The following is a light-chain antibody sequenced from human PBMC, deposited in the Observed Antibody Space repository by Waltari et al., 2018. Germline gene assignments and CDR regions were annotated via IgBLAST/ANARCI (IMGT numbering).Light chain of an antibody. J-gene: IGKJ4*01. CDR3: QQYNSYSLLT. V-gene: IGKV1-5*03. CDR1: PSISNW. CDR2: KAS. Sequence: EIQMTQSPSTLSASVRDRVTITSRASPSISNWLAWYRYKPGKAPNLLLYKASTLESEFPARFSGSGSGTEFTLTISSLQPDDFATYYCQQYNSYSLLTFGGGTKVEIK.